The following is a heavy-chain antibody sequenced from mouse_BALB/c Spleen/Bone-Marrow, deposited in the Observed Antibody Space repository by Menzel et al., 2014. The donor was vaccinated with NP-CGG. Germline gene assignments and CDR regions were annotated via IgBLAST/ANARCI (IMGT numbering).Heavy chain of an antibody. J-gene: IGHJ1*01. D-gene: IGHD2-14*01. Sequence: EVQLQESGAELVKPGASVKLSCTASGFNIKDTYLHWVKQRPEQGLDWIGRIDPAIFTKYDPKFQGKATITADTSSNTAYLHLSSLTSEDTAVYYCASYRYVWYFDVWGAGTTVTVSS. CDR2: IDPAIFT. CDR1: GFNIKDTY. V-gene: IGHV14-3*02. CDR3: ASYRYVWYFDV.